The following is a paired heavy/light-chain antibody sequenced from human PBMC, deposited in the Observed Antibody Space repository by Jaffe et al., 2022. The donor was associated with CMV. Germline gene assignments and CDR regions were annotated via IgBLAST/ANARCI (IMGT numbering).Light chain of an antibody. CDR3: AAWDDSLNGLV. Sequence: QSVLTQPPSVSEAPRQRVTISCSGSSSNIGNNAVNWYQQLPGKAPKLLIYYDDLLPSGVSDRFSGSKSGTSASLAISGLQSEDEADYYCAAWDDSLNGLVFGGGTKLTVL. CDR1: SSNIGNNA. V-gene: IGLV1-36*01. J-gene: IGLJ2*01. CDR2: YDD.
Heavy chain of an antibody. CDR2: IYSGGST. D-gene: IGHD2-15*01. V-gene: IGHV3-53*01. Sequence: EVQLVESGGGLIQPGGSLRLSCAASGFTVSSNYMSWVRQAPGKGLEWVSVIYSGGSTYYADSVKGRFTISRDNSKNTLYLQMNSLRAEDTAVYYCASLLYCSGGSCYSGDYGMDVWGQGTTVTVSS. CDR1: GFTVSSNY. CDR3: ASLLYCSGGSCYSGDYGMDV. J-gene: IGHJ6*02.